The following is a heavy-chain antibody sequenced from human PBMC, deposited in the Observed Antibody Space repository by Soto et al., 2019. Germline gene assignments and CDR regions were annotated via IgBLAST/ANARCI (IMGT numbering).Heavy chain of an antibody. D-gene: IGHD2-2*01. V-gene: IGHV3-11*06. Sequence: QVQLVESGGGLVKPGGSLRLSCAASGFTFSDYYMSWIRQAPGKGLEWGSYISSSSSYTNYADSVKGRFTISRDNAKNSLYLQMNSLRAEDTAVYYCARGGGDCSSTSCYSWYYGMDVWGQGTTVTVSS. CDR3: ARGGGDCSSTSCYSWYYGMDV. CDR1: GFTFSDYY. J-gene: IGHJ6*02. CDR2: ISSSSSYT.